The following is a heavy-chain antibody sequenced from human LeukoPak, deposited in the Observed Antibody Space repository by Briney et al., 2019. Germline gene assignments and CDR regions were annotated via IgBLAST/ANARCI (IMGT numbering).Heavy chain of an antibody. V-gene: IGHV3-21*01. CDR2: ISSSSNYI. J-gene: IGHJ3*02. CDR1: GFTFSTYN. Sequence: PGGSLRLSCAASGFTFSTYNMIWVRQARGGGLVCVSSISSSSNYIYYAASVKGRFTISRDNAKNSLYLQMNSLRAEDTDVYYCARDVRASAPEAFDIWGQGTMVTVSS. CDR3: ARDVRASAPEAFDI.